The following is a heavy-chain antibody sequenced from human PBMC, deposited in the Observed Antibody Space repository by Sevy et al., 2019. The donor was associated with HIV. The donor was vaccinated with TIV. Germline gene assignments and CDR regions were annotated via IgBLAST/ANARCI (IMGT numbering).Heavy chain of an antibody. V-gene: IGHV3-49*03. J-gene: IGHJ6*03. CDR3: TRDGLLSEDYYYYMDV. Sequence: GGYLRLSCTASGFTFGDYAMSWFRQAPGKGLEWIGFIRSKAYGGTTEYAASVKGRFTISRDDSKSIAYLQMNSLKTEDTAVYVFTRDGLLSEDYYYYMDVWGKGTTVTVSS. CDR1: GFTFGDYA. D-gene: IGHD3-9*01. CDR2: IRSKAYGGTT.